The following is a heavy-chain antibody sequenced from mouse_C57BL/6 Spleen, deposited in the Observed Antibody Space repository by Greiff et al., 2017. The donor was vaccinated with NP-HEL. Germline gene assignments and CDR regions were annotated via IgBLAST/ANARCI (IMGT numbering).Heavy chain of an antibody. V-gene: IGHV1-69*01. CDR3: ARSRAYGNYEGFSAMDY. D-gene: IGHD2-1*01. J-gene: IGHJ4*01. Sequence: VQLQQPGAELVMPGASVKLSCKASGYTFTSYWMHWVKQRPGQGLEWIGEIDPSDSYTNYNQKFKGKSTLTVDKSSSTAYMQLSSLTSEDSAVYYCARSRAYGNYEGFSAMDYWGQGTSVTVSS. CDR1: GYTFTSYW. CDR2: IDPSDSYT.